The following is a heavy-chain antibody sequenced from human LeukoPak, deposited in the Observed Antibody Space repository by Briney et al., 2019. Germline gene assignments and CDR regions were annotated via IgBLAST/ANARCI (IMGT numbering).Heavy chain of an antibody. Sequence: GGSLRLSCAASGFTFDDYAIHWVRQAPGKGLEWVSLISGDGGSTYYADSVKGRFTISRDNSKNSLYLQMNSLRTEDTALYYCAKDIFTYSSSRRNWFDPWGQGTLVTVSS. J-gene: IGHJ5*02. CDR2: ISGDGGST. CDR3: AKDIFTYSSSRRNWFDP. V-gene: IGHV3-43*02. D-gene: IGHD6-13*01. CDR1: GFTFDDYA.